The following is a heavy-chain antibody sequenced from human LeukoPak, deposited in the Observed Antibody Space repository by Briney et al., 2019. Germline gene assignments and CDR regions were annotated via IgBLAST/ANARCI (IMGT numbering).Heavy chain of an antibody. CDR1: GGSISSYY. D-gene: IGHD6-13*01. Sequence: SETLSLTCTVSGGSISSYYWSWIRQPPGKGLEWMGNIYYTGNNNYSPALKSRISTSVDTSKNQFSLKLSSVTAADTAVYYCARVGHLAAAGPYDYWGQGTLVTVSS. CDR3: ARVGHLAAAGPYDY. V-gene: IGHV4-59*08. J-gene: IGHJ4*02. CDR2: IYYTGNN.